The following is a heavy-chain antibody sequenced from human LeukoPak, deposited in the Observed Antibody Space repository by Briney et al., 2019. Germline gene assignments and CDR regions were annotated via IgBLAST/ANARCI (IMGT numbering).Heavy chain of an antibody. CDR3: ARVIGYSGYETFDY. V-gene: IGHV1-69*13. Sequence: ASVKVSCKASGGTFGSYAISWVRQAPGQGLEWMGGIIPILGTANYAQKFQGRVTITADESTSTAYMELSSLRSEDTAVYYCARVIGYSGYETFDYWGQGTLVTVSS. CDR1: GGTFGSYA. J-gene: IGHJ4*02. CDR2: IIPILGTA. D-gene: IGHD5-12*01.